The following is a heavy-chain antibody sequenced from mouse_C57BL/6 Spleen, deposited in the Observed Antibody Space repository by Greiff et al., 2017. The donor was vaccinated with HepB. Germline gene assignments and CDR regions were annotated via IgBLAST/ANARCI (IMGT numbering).Heavy chain of an antibody. D-gene: IGHD1-1*01. CDR1: GFSLTSYA. J-gene: IGHJ4*01. Sequence: QVQLQQSGPGLVAPSQSLSITCTVSGFSLTSYAISWVRQPPGKGLEWLGVIWTGGGTNYNSALKSRLSISKDNSKSQVFLKMNSLQTDDTARYYCATYYYGSSYDAMDYWGQGTSVTVSS. CDR2: IWTGGGT. V-gene: IGHV2-9-1*01. CDR3: ATYYYGSSYDAMDY.